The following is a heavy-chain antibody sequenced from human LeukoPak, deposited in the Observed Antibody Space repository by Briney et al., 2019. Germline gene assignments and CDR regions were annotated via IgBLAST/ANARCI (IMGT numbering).Heavy chain of an antibody. V-gene: IGHV3-23*01. J-gene: IGHJ4*02. CDR1: GFTFSNYA. CDR2: INDRGGNT. Sequence: GGSLRLSCAASGFTFSNYAMTWVRQAPGKGLEWVSAINDRGGNTYYADSVKGRFTISRDNSKNTLYLQMNSLRAEDTAVYYCAKDLVRTIFGVVTLDYWGQGTLVTVSS. D-gene: IGHD3-3*01. CDR3: AKDLVRTIFGVVTLDY.